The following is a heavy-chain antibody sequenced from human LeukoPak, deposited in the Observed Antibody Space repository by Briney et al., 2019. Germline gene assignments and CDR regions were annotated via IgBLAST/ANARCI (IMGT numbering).Heavy chain of an antibody. Sequence: PSETLSLTCAVYGGSFSGYYWSWIRQPPGKGLEWIGEINHSGSTNYNPSLKSRVTISVDTSKNQFSLKLSSVTAADTAVYYCARGVRATCFDYWGQGTLVTVSS. CDR3: ARGVRATCFDY. CDR2: INHSGST. D-gene: IGHD1-26*01. J-gene: IGHJ4*02. V-gene: IGHV4-34*01. CDR1: GGSFSGYY.